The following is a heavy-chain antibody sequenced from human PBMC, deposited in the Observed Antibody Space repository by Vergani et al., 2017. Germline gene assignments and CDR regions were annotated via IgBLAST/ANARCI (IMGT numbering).Heavy chain of an antibody. D-gene: IGHD3-10*01. CDR1: GGSFSGYY. J-gene: IGHJ5*02. CDR3: ARGFAGDGGSPAS. Sequence: QVQLQQWGAGLLKPSETLSLTCAVYGGSFSGYYWSWIRQPPGKGLEWIGEINHSGSTNYNPSLKSRVTISVDTSKNQFSLKLSSVTAADTAVYYCARGFAGDGGSPASWGQGTLVTVSS. CDR2: INHSGST. V-gene: IGHV4-34*01.